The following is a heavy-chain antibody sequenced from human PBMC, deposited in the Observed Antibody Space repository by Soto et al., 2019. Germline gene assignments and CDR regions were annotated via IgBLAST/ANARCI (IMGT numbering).Heavy chain of an antibody. V-gene: IGHV3-11*01. CDR2: IDSRGRTL. CDR3: ARQAARNYIDS. CDR1: VFTFIDYS. D-gene: IGHD6-6*01. J-gene: IGHJ4*02. Sequence: GWPLGLSCVPSVFTFIDYSMSWIRQAPGKGLEWLAFIDSRGRTLSYADSVRGRFTISRDNAENSVYLQMDSLRADDTAVYYCARQAARNYIDSWGQGNSVTVSS.